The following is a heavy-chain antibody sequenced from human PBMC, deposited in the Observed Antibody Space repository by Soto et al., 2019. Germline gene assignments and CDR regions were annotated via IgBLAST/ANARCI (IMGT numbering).Heavy chain of an antibody. CDR2: ISGSGGST. Sequence: EVQLLESGGGLVQPGGSLRLSCAASGFTFSSYAMSWVRQAPGKGLEWVSAISGSGGSTYYADPVKGRFTISRDNSKNTLYLQMNSLRAEDTAVYYCAKILGGSWGPRVGYWGQGTLVTVSS. CDR3: AKILGGSWGPRVGY. J-gene: IGHJ4*02. D-gene: IGHD6-13*01. V-gene: IGHV3-23*01. CDR1: GFTFSSYA.